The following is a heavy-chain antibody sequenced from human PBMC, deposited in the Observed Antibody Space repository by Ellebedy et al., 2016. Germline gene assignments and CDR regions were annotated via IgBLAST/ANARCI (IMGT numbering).Heavy chain of an antibody. CDR1: GFTFSSYV. J-gene: IGHJ4*02. V-gene: IGHV4-59*01. Sequence: ESLKISCAASGFTFSSYVMNWVRQAPGKGLEWIGSIYYSGSTNYNPSLKSRVTISVDTSKNQFSLKLSSVTAADTAVYYCARGDRTGILTGLHLFDYWGQGTLVTVSS. CDR2: IYYSGST. D-gene: IGHD3-9*01. CDR3: ARGDRTGILTGLHLFDY.